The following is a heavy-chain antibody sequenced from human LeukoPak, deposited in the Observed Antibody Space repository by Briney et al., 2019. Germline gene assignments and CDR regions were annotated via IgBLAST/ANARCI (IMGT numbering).Heavy chain of an antibody. V-gene: IGHV3-23*01. CDR2: ISGSGGGT. CDR3: AKVKGYCTGGSCSPLFDY. CDR1: GFTFSNYA. D-gene: IGHD2-15*01. J-gene: IGHJ4*02. Sequence: GGSLRLSCAASGFTFSNYAMSWVRQAPGKGLEWVSAISGSGGGTYYADSVKGRFTISRDNSKNTLYLQMNSLRAEDTAVYYCAKVKGYCTGGSCSPLFDYWGQGTLVTVSS.